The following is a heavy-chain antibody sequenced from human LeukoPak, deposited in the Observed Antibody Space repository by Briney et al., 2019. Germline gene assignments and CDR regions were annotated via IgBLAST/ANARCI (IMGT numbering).Heavy chain of an antibody. CDR3: ARKADSSSGSNWFDP. Sequence: PSETLSLTCTVSGGSISSYYWSWIRQPPGKGLEWIGYIYYSGSTNYNPSLKSRVTISVDTSKNQFSLKLSSVTAADTAVYYCARKADSSSGSNWFDPWGQGTLVTVPS. J-gene: IGHJ5*02. D-gene: IGHD6-13*01. CDR2: IYYSGST. CDR1: GGSISSYY. V-gene: IGHV4-59*01.